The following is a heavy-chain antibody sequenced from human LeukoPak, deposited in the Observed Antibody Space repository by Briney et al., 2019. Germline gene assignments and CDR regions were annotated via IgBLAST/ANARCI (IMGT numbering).Heavy chain of an antibody. D-gene: IGHD1-26*01. V-gene: IGHV4-39*07. J-gene: IGHJ5*02. CDR2: IYYSGST. CDR1: GGSISSSSYY. CDR3: ARERGSYYWFDP. Sequence: SETLSLTCTVSGGSISSSSYYWGWIRQPPGKGLEWIGSIYYSGSTYYNPSLKSRVTISVDTSKNQFSLKLSSVTAADTAVYYCARERGSYYWFDPWGQGTLVTVSS.